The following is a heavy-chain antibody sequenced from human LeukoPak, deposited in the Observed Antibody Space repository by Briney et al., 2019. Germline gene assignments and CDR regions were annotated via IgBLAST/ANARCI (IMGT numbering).Heavy chain of an antibody. V-gene: IGHV4-59*11. CDR2: IYYSGST. CDR1: GGSISSHY. J-gene: IGHJ3*02. CDR3: ARELGYCSSTSCYTDAFDI. D-gene: IGHD2-2*01. Sequence: SETLSLTCTVSGGSISSHYWSWIRQPPGKGLEWIGYIYYSGSTNYNPSLKSRVTISVDTSKNQFSLKLSSVTAADTAVYYCARELGYCSSTSCYTDAFDIWGQGTMVSVSS.